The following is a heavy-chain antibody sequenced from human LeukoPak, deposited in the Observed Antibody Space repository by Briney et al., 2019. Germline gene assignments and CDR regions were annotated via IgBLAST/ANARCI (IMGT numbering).Heavy chain of an antibody. D-gene: IGHD1-26*01. Sequence: PGGSLRLSCAASGFTFSSYSMNWVRQAPGKGLEWVSVIYSGGSTYYADSVKGRFTISRDNAKNSLYLQMDSLRVEDTAVHYCARDPYSGNYGPYYYYYMDVWGKGTPVTISS. V-gene: IGHV3-66*01. CDR3: ARDPYSGNYGPYYYYYMDV. CDR2: IYSGGST. CDR1: GFTFSSYS. J-gene: IGHJ6*03.